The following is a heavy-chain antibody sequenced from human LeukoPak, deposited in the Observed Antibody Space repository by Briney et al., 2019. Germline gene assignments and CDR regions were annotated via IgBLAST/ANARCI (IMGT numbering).Heavy chain of an antibody. CDR2: IKQDGSEK. J-gene: IGHJ6*03. V-gene: IGHV3-7*01. CDR1: GFTFSSYW. Sequence: GGSLRLSCAASGFTFSSYWMSWVRQAPGKGLEWVANIKQDGSEKYYVDSVKGRFTISRDNAKNSLYLQMNSLRAEDTAVYYCARDGLLEPFFDYYMDVWGKGTTVTVSS. CDR3: ARDGLLEPFFDYYMDV. D-gene: IGHD1-1*01.